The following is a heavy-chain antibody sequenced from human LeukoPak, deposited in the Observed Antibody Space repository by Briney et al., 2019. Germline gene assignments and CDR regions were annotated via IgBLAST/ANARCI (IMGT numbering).Heavy chain of an antibody. CDR1: GYTFTSYG. CDR3: ARGGDILTGYYEYYFDY. V-gene: IGHV1-18*01. CDR2: ISAYNGNT. Sequence: ASVTVSFKASGYTFTSYGSSWVRQVPGQPLEWMGWISAYNGNTNYAQKLQGRLIMTTDTSTSTAYMELRSLRSDDTAVYYCARGGDILTGYYEYYFDYWGQGTLVTVSS. J-gene: IGHJ4*02. D-gene: IGHD3-9*01.